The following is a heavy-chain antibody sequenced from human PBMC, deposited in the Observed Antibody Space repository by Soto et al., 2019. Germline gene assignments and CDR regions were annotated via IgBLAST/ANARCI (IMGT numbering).Heavy chain of an antibody. CDR1: GGSISSSSYY. CDR3: ARTGGSGWSYYYYGMDV. D-gene: IGHD6-19*01. Sequence: PSETLSLTCTVSGGSISSSSYYWGWIRQPPGKGLEWIGSIYYSGSTYYNPSLKSRVTISVDTSKNQFSLKLSSVTAADTAVYYCARTGGSGWSYYYYGMDVWGQGTTVTVS. J-gene: IGHJ6*02. V-gene: IGHV4-39*01. CDR2: IYYSGST.